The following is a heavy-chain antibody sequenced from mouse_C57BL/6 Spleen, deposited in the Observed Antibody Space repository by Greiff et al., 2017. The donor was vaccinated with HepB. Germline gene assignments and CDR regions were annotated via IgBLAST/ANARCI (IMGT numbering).Heavy chain of an antibody. Sequence: VQLQQSGAELVKPGASVKMSCKASGYTFTSYWITWVKQRPGQGLEWIGDIYPGSGSTNYNEKFKSKATLTVDTSSSTAYMQLSSLTSEDSAVYYCARGSYYGNYYFDYWGQGTTLTVSS. CDR2: IYPGSGST. V-gene: IGHV1-55*01. J-gene: IGHJ2*01. CDR3: ARGSYYGNYYFDY. D-gene: IGHD2-1*01. CDR1: GYTFTSYW.